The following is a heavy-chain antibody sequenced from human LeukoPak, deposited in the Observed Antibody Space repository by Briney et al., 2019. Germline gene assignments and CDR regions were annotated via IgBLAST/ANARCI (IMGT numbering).Heavy chain of an antibody. V-gene: IGHV3-21*01. CDR1: GFTFSSYS. Sequence: GGSLRLSCATSGFTFSSYSMNWVRQAPGKGLEWVSSISSSSSYKYYADSVKGRFTISRDNSKNTLYVQMNGLRVDDTAVYYCARDRLDGNNWNDCDYWGQGTLVTVSS. CDR2: ISSSSSYK. J-gene: IGHJ4*02. CDR3: ARDRLDGNNWNDCDY. D-gene: IGHD1-1*01.